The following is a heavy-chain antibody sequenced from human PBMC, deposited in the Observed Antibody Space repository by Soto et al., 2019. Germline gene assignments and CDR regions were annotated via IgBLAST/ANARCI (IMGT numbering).Heavy chain of an antibody. CDR1: GFTFSRYW. J-gene: IGHJ3*01. CDR2: INRDGSEI. Sequence: EVQVVESGGDLVQPGGSLRLSCVGSGFTFSRYWMNWVRQAPGKRLAWVGNINRDGSEINYADSVEGRFTISRDNANNSLFLQMDSLRPEDSAIYYCARRIIAPDIATGDAFDVWGQGTTVTVSS. V-gene: IGHV3-7*01. CDR3: ARRIIAPDIATGDAFDV. D-gene: IGHD5-12*01.